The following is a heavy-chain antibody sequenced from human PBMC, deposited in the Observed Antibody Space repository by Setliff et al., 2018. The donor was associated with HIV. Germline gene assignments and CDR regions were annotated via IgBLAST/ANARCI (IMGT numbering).Heavy chain of an antibody. Sequence: ASVKVSCKASVYTFTTYDITWVRQAPGQGLEWLGWISPYNGHTNFAQKFQGRVTMTTDTATSTAYMEVRSLRSDDTAVYYCARTDYGGNSGGNYFDYWGQGSLVTVSS. CDR3: ARTDYGGNSGGNYFDY. CDR1: VYTFTTYD. CDR2: ISPYNGHT. V-gene: IGHV1-18*01. J-gene: IGHJ4*02. D-gene: IGHD4-17*01.